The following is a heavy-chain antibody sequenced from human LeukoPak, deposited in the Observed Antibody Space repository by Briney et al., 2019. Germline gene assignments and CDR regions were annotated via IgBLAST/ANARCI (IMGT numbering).Heavy chain of an antibody. CDR1: GFTFSYYW. V-gene: IGHV3-7*01. Sequence: GGSLRLSCAASGFTFSYYWMSWVRQAPGKGLEWVANIKQDGSETYYVDSVKGRFTISRDNAKNSLFLQMNSLRAEDTALYYCARDKSGTMIRGVITTYYYSMDVWGKGTTATISS. CDR3: ARDKSGTMIRGVITTYYYSMDV. D-gene: IGHD3-10*01. CDR2: IKQDGSET. J-gene: IGHJ6*03.